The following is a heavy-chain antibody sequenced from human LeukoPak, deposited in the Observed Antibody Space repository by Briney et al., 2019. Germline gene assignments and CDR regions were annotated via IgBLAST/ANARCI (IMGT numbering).Heavy chain of an antibody. CDR1: GFTFSSYA. V-gene: IGHV3-23*01. J-gene: IGHJ4*02. CDR3: AKQIAVAKTYFDY. D-gene: IGHD6-19*01. CDR2: ISGSGGST. Sequence: GGSLRLSCAASGFTFSSYAMSWVRQAPGEGLEWVSAISGSGGSTYYADSVKGRFTISRDNSKNTLYLQMNSLRAEDTAVYYCAKQIAVAKTYFDYWGQGTLVTVSS.